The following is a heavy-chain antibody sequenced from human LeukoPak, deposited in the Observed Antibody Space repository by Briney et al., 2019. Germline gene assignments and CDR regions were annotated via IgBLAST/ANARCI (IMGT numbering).Heavy chain of an antibody. CDR1: GGSISSGGYY. CDR2: IYHSGST. J-gene: IGHJ4*02. Sequence: SETLSLTCTVSGGSISSGGYYWSWIRQPPGKGLEWIGYIYHSGSTYYNPSLKSRVTISVDRSKNQFSLKLSSVTAADTAVYYCAGRPDMDYWGQGTLVTVSS. CDR3: AGRPDMDY. V-gene: IGHV4-30-2*01. D-gene: IGHD3-9*01.